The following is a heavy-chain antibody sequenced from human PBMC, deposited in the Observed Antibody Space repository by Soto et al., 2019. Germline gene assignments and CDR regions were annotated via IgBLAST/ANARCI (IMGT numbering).Heavy chain of an antibody. D-gene: IGHD1-26*01. Sequence: SETLSLTCTVSGGSISSGGYYWSWIRQHPGKGLEWIGYIYYSGSTYYNPSLKSRVTISVDTSKNQFSLKLSSVTAADTAVYYCAREVGADYYYYGMDVWGQGTTVTVSS. V-gene: IGHV4-31*03. CDR3: AREVGADYYYYGMDV. CDR2: IYYSGST. J-gene: IGHJ6*02. CDR1: GGSISSGGYY.